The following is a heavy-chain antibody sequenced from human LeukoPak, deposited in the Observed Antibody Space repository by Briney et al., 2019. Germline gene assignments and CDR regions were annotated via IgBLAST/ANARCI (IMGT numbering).Heavy chain of an antibody. CDR3: AREGSGWDFDY. V-gene: IGHV4-39*07. J-gene: IGHJ4*02. D-gene: IGHD6-19*01. CDR2: IYYSGST. CDR1: GGSISSTSYY. Sequence: KSSETLSLTCTVSGGSISSTSYYWGWIRQPPGKGLECIGSIYYSGSTFYNPSLKSRVTISVDTSKNQFSLKLSSVTAADTAVYYCAREGSGWDFDYWGQGTLVTVSS.